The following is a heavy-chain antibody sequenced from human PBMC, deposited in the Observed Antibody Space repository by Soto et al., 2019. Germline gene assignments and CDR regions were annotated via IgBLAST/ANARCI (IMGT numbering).Heavy chain of an antibody. J-gene: IGHJ5*02. Sequence: TLSLTCTVSGGSISSGGYYWSWIRQHPGKGLEWIGYIYYSGSTYYNPSLKSRVTISVDTSKNKFCLKLSSVTAAAAAVSHCARVPRITMVRGVAHNWFDPWGQGTLVTVSS. CDR1: GGSISSGGYY. CDR3: ARVPRITMVRGVAHNWFDP. D-gene: IGHD3-10*01. V-gene: IGHV4-31*03. CDR2: IYYSGST.